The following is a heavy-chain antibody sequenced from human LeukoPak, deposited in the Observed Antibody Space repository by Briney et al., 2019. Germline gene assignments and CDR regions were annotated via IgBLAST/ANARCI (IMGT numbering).Heavy chain of an antibody. CDR1: GYTFTGYY. Sequence: ASVKVSCKASGYTFTGYYMHWVRQAPGQGLEWMGWINPNSGGTNYAQKFQGRVTMTRDTSIDTAYMDLSSLRSDDTAVYYCARVGFERPRSSITVVRGVIRPNAFDLWGQGTMVTVSS. V-gene: IGHV1-2*02. CDR3: ARVGFERPRSSITVVRGVIRPNAFDL. J-gene: IGHJ3*01. CDR2: INPNSGGT. D-gene: IGHD3-10*01.